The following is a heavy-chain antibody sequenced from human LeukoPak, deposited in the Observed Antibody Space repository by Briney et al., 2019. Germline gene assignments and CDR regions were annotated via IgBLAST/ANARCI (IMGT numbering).Heavy chain of an antibody. CDR2: IYSSGTT. Sequence: TGGSLRLSCAASGFTVSSNYMSWVRQAPGKGLEWVSVIYSSGTTYYADSVKGRFTISRDNSKNTLYLQMNSLRAEDTAVYYCARGEYNWNDLHLWGQGTLVTVSS. CDR3: ARGEYNWNDLHL. CDR1: GFTVSSNY. D-gene: IGHD1-20*01. J-gene: IGHJ5*02. V-gene: IGHV3-66*01.